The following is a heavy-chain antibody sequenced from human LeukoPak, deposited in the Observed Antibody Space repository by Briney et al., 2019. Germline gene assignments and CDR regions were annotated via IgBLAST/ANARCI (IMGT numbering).Heavy chain of an antibody. V-gene: IGHV4-61*01. J-gene: IGHJ3*02. CDR1: GGSVSSGNYY. Sequence: SETLSLTCTVSGGSVSSGNYYWNWIRQPPGKGLEWIGYISYTGSTNYNPSLKSRVTVSVDTSKNQFSLKLSSVTAADTAVYYCARGPVAVAGRVFDIWGQGTMVTVFS. CDR2: ISYTGST. CDR3: ARGPVAVAGRVFDI. D-gene: IGHD6-19*01.